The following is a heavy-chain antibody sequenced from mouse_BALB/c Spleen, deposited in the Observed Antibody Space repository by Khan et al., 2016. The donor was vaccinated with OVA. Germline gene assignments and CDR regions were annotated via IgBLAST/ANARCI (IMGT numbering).Heavy chain of an antibody. CDR1: GFTFTNYG. CDR3: ARVGYNGTMDC. CDR2: INTYTGEP. D-gene: IGHD2-14*01. V-gene: IGHV9-3-1*01. J-gene: IGHJ4*01. Sequence: QIQLVQSGPELKKPGETVQISCKASGFTFTNYGMNWVKQAPGKGLKWMGWINTYTGEPTFADDFKGRFAFSLETSASTAYLQINSLKNEDTATDCCARVGYNGTMDCWGQGTSVTVSS.